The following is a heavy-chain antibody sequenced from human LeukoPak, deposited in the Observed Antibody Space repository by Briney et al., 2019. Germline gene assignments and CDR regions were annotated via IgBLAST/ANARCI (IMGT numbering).Heavy chain of an antibody. Sequence: SETLSLTCTVSGGSISSYYWSWIRQPPGKGLEWIGYIYYSGSTNYNPSLKSRVTISVDTSKNQFSLKLSSVTAADTAVYYCARERSSSSWYRTYYYGMDVWGQGTTVTDSS. J-gene: IGHJ6*02. CDR3: ARERSSSSWYRTYYYGMDV. D-gene: IGHD6-13*01. CDR1: GGSISSYY. CDR2: IYYSGST. V-gene: IGHV4-59*01.